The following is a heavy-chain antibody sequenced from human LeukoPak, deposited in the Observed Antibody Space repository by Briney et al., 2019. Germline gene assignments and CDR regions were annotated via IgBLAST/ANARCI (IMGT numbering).Heavy chain of an antibody. V-gene: IGHV1-8*01. J-gene: IGHJ5*02. CDR3: SRGPRNDP. CDR2: VHAGTGYA. CDR1: GYPFTTYE. D-gene: IGHD1-14*01. Sequence: GPSVKVSCKTSGYPFTTYEINWVRPAAGQGIEWMGWVHAGTGYADYAQKFQGRVNMTSETSSSTAYMELSSLRSDDTAVYFCSRGPRNDPWGQGNLVTVSS.